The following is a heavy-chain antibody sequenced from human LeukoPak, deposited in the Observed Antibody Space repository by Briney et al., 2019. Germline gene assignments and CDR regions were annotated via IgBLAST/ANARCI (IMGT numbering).Heavy chain of an antibody. CDR3: AKGGRGVPGRTYYFDY. Sequence: ASVRVSCKASGYTFSRYDITWVRQAPGQGLEWMGRISAYNDNTNYAHKFQGRVTMTTDTPTSTAYMELRSLRADDTAVYYCAKGGRGVPGRTYYFDYWGQGTLVTVSS. CDR2: ISAYNDNT. V-gene: IGHV1-18*01. D-gene: IGHD3-10*01. J-gene: IGHJ4*02. CDR1: GYTFSRYD.